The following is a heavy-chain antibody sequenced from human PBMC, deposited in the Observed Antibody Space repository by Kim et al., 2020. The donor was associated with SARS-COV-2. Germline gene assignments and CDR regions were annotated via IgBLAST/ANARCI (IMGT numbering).Heavy chain of an antibody. J-gene: IGHJ4*02. CDR2: MNPYSGNT. Sequence: ASVKVSCKASGYTFTSYDINWVRQATGQGLEWMGWMNPYSGNTGYAQKFKGRVTMTTNTSISTAYMELNSLRSEDTAMYYCARGVGLVGSVRLDSWGQGILVTVSS. D-gene: IGHD2-21*01. CDR3: ARGVGLVGSVRLDS. V-gene: IGHV1-8*01. CDR1: GYTFTSYD.